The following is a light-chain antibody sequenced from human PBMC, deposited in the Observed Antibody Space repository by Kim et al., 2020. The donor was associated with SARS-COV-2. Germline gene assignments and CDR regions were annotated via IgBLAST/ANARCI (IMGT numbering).Light chain of an antibody. Sequence: GQRVTVSCSGSSSNIGRNAVNGYQHLPGTAPKLLIYNNDLRPSGVPDRFSGSKSGTSASLAISGLQSDDEADYYCAAWDDRLSAVVFGGGTKVTVL. J-gene: IGLJ2*01. V-gene: IGLV1-44*01. CDR2: NND. CDR1: SSNIGRNA. CDR3: AAWDDRLSAVV.